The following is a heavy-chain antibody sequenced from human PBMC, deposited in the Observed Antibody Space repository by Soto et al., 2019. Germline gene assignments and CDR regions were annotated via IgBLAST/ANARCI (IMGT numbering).Heavy chain of an antibody. CDR2: IIPIFGTA. D-gene: IGHD2-15*01. Sequence: QVQLVQSGAEVKKPGSSVKVSCKASGGTFSSYAISWVRQAPGQGLEWMGGIIPIFGTANYAQKFQGRVTITADESTSTAYMELGSLRSEDTAVYYCARRGYCSGGSCYHWYFDLWGRGTLVTVSS. CDR3: ARRGYCSGGSCYHWYFDL. J-gene: IGHJ2*01. V-gene: IGHV1-69*01. CDR1: GGTFSSYA.